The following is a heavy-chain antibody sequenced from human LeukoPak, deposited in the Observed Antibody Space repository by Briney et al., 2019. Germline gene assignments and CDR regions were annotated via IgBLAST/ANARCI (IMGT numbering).Heavy chain of an antibody. J-gene: IGHJ4*02. Sequence: GGSLRLSCAASGFTFSTYNMNWVRQAPGKGLEWVSSISGSSTYIYYAESVKGRFTISRDNAKNSLYLQMNSLRAEDTAVYYCARERYKGFDYWGQGTLVTVSS. D-gene: IGHD1-1*01. CDR2: ISGSSTYI. CDR1: GFTFSTYN. V-gene: IGHV3-21*01. CDR3: ARERYKGFDY.